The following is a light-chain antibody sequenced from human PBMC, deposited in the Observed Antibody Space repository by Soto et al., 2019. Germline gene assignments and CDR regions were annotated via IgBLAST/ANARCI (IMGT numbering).Light chain of an antibody. V-gene: IGKV4-1*01. CDR3: QQYYGIPLT. CDR1: RSLLHNSNDKNY. CDR2: WAS. Sequence: DIVMTQSPDSLAVSLGERATINCKSSRSLLHNSNDKNYLAWYQQKPGQPPKLLFYWASTRQSGFPERFSGSGSERDFTLTVTSLRAEDVAVYYCQQYYGIPLTFGGGTQVEIK. J-gene: IGKJ4*01.